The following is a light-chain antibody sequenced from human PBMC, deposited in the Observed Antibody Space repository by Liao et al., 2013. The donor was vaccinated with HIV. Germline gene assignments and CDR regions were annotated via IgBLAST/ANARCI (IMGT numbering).Light chain of an antibody. V-gene: IGLV3-1*01. CDR2: EDS. Sequence: SSELTQPPSVSVSPGQTATITCSGEKLGDNYVSWYQQKPGQSPVLVIYEDSKRPSGIPEQFSGSNSGPTATLTITGTQAMDEADYYCQTWDTSTLVFGGGTKLTVL. CDR3: QTWDTSTLV. J-gene: IGLJ2*01. CDR1: KLGDNY.